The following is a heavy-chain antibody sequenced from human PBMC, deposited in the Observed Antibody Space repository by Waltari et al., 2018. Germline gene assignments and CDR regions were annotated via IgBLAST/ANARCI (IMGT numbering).Heavy chain of an antibody. Sequence: QVQLVQSGAEVKKPGASVKVSCKASGYTFTGYYMHWVRQAPGQGLEWMGWINPNSGGRNYAQKFQGRVTMTRDTSISTAYMELGRLRSDDTAVYYCARAPLRGYSSGPDVWGKGTTVTISS. D-gene: IGHD6-19*01. CDR1: GYTFTGYY. V-gene: IGHV1-2*02. CDR3: ARAPLRGYSSGPDV. J-gene: IGHJ6*04. CDR2: INPNSGGR.